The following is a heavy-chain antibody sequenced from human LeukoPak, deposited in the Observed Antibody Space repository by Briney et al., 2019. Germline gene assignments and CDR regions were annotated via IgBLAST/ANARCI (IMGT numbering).Heavy chain of an antibody. CDR1: GYTFTGYY. CDR2: INPNSGGT. J-gene: IGHJ5*02. Sequence: GASVTVSCKASGYTFTGYYMHWVRQAPGQGLEWMGRINPNSGGTNYAQKFQGRVTMTRDTSISTAYMELSRLRSDDTAVYYCARGTYYYGSGSPSNWFDPWGQGTLVTVSS. CDR3: ARGTYYYGSGSPSNWFDP. D-gene: IGHD3-10*01. V-gene: IGHV1-2*06.